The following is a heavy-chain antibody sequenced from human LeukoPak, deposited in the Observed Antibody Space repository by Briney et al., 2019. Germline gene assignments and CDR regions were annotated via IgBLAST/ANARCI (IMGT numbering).Heavy chain of an antibody. J-gene: IGHJ4*02. V-gene: IGHV4-59*01. D-gene: IGHD3-10*01. CDR2: IYYSGST. Sequence: SETLSLTCTVSGGSISSYYWSWIRQPPGKGLEWIGYIYYSGSTNYNPSLKSRVTISVDTSKNQFSLKLSSVTAADTAVYYCARGVSSSGSYSLDYWGQGTLVTVSS. CDR3: ARGVSSSGSYSLDY. CDR1: GGSISSYY.